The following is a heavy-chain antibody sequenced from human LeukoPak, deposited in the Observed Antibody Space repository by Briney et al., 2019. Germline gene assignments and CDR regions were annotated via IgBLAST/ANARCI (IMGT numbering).Heavy chain of an antibody. CDR3: AREKPGTGYLDY. V-gene: IGHV4-31*03. CDR1: GGSISSGGYY. CDR2: IYYSGST. Sequence: SQTLSLTCTVSGGSISSGGYYWNWIRQHPGKGLEWIGYIYYSGSTYYNPSLKSRLTISLDTSKNQFSLKLSSVTAADTAVYYCAREKPGTGYLDYWGQGTLVTVSS. D-gene: IGHD1-7*01. J-gene: IGHJ4*02.